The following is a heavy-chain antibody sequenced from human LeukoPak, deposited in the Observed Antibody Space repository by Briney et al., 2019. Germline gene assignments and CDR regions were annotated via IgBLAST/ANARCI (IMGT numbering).Heavy chain of an antibody. D-gene: IGHD2-2*01. CDR1: GYTFSNFG. Sequence: ASVSVSCKTSGYTFSNFGINWVRQAPGQGLEWMGWISGNNDNPNYGQKFQGRFTVTTDSSTSTAYMELRNLRFDDTAVYYCVKDGTSTDDYWGQGTLVTVSS. CDR2: ISGNNDNP. J-gene: IGHJ4*02. V-gene: IGHV1-18*01. CDR3: VKDGTSTDDY.